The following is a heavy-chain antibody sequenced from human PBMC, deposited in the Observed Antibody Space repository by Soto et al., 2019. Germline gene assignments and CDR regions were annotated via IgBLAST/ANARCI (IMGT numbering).Heavy chain of an antibody. J-gene: IGHJ5*02. V-gene: IGHV1-69*01. D-gene: IGHD5-18*01. Sequence: QVQLVQSGAEVKKPGSSVKVSCKASGGTFSSYAISWVRQAPGQGLEWMGGIIPIFGTANYAQKFQGRVTITADESTSTAYMELSILRSEDTVVYYYARGDGQLWFPHNWFDPWGQGTLVTVSS. CDR2: IIPIFGTA. CDR3: ARGDGQLWFPHNWFDP. CDR1: GGTFSSYA.